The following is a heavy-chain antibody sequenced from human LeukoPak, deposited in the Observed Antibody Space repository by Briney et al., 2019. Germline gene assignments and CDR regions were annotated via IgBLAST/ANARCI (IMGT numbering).Heavy chain of an antibody. CDR2: INHSGST. J-gene: IGHJ4*02. V-gene: IGHV4-34*01. CDR3: AARGYSYGVDY. CDR1: GGSFSGYY. Sequence: SETLSLTCAVYGGSFSGYYWSWIRQPPGKGLEWIGEINHSGSTNYNPSLKSRDTISVDTSKNQFSLKLSSVTAADTAVYYCAARGYSYGVDYWGQGTLVTASS. D-gene: IGHD5-18*01.